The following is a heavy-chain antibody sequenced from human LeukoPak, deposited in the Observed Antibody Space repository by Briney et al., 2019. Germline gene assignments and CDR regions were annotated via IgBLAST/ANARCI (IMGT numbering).Heavy chain of an antibody. CDR3: ARVIYCSGGSCSRDYYFDY. Sequence: GASVKVSCKASGGTFSSYAISWVRQAPGQGLEWMGGIIPIFGTENYAQKFQGRVTITTDESTSTAYMELSSLRSEDTAVYYCARVIYCSGGSCSRDYYFDYWGQGTLVTVSS. V-gene: IGHV1-69*05. D-gene: IGHD2-15*01. CDR1: GGTFSSYA. J-gene: IGHJ4*02. CDR2: IIPIFGTE.